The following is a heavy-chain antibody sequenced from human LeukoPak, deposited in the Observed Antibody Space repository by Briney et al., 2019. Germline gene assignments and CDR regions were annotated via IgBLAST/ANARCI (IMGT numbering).Heavy chain of an antibody. Sequence: ASVKVSCKASGYTFTGYYMHWVRQAPGQGLEWMGWISPNSGGTNYAQKFQGRVTMTRDTSISTAYMELSRLRSDDTAVYCCARDEGRYCSSTSCPGGSSWSDYWGQGTLVTVSS. CDR3: ARDEGRYCSSTSCPGGSSWSDY. J-gene: IGHJ4*02. CDR2: ISPNSGGT. D-gene: IGHD2-2*01. V-gene: IGHV1-2*02. CDR1: GYTFTGYY.